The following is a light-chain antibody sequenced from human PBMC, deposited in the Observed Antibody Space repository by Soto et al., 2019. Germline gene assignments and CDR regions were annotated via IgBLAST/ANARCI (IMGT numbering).Light chain of an antibody. V-gene: IGLV2-23*01. CDR3: CSYAGGFTLV. CDR2: EGN. CDR1: SSDVGSYNL. Sequence: QSALTQPASVSGSPGQSITISCTGTSSDVGSYNLVSWYQQHPGKAPKLMIYEGNKRPSGVSNRFSGSKSGNTASLTISGRQAEDEADYYCCSYAGGFTLVFGGGTKLTVL. J-gene: IGLJ2*01.